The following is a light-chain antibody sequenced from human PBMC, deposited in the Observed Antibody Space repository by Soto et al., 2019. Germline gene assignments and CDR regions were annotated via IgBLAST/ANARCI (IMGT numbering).Light chain of an antibody. CDR2: YDD. J-gene: IGLJ6*01. CDR3: AAWDDSLNV. V-gene: IGLV1-36*01. Sequence: QSVLTQPPSVSDAPRQRVTISCSGSSSNIGNNAVNWYQQLPGKAPKLLIYYDDLLPSGVSDRFSGSKSGTSASLAISGLQYEDEADYYCAAWDDSLNVFGSGTQLTVL. CDR1: SSNIGNNA.